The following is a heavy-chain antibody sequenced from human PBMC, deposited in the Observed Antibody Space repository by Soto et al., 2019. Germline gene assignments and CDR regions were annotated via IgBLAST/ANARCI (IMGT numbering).Heavy chain of an antibody. CDR1: GFTCRSYD. D-gene: IGHD2-8*02. Sequence: GGSLSLSCAASGFTCRSYDMSWVRQAPGKGLEWVSTILVGGSTHYPDSVKGRFTISRDNSKNTVFLQMNSLTAGDTAVYYCAKATATGGGAFDICGQGTMVTVSS. CDR3: AKATATGGGAFDI. V-gene: IGHV3-23*01. J-gene: IGHJ3*02. CDR2: ILVGGST.